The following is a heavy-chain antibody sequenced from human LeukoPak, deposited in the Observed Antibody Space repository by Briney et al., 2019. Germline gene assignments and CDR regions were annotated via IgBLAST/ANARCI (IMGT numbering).Heavy chain of an antibody. D-gene: IGHD5-18*01. J-gene: IGHJ5*02. V-gene: IGHV4-31*03. Sequence: SETLSLTCTVSGGSISSGGYYWSWIRQHPGKGLEWIGYIYYSGGTYYNPSLKSRVTISVDTSKNQFSLKLSSVTAADTAVYYCARVGGIQLWPYNWFDPWGQGTLVTVSS. CDR1: GGSISSGGYY. CDR2: IYYSGGT. CDR3: ARVGGIQLWPYNWFDP.